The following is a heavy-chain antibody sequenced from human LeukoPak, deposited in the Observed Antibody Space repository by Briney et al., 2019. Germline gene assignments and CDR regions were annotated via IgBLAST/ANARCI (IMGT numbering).Heavy chain of an antibody. CDR2: IYYSGST. CDR1: GYSISSSYY. CDR3: ARHMGRWLQLSFDY. V-gene: IGHV4-38-2*01. J-gene: IGHJ4*02. Sequence: PSETLSLTCAVSGYSISSSYYWGWIRQPPGKGLEWIGSIYYSGSTYYNPSLKSRVTISVDTSKNQFSLKLSSVTAADTAVYYCARHMGRWLQLSFDYWGQGTLVTVSS. D-gene: IGHD5-24*01.